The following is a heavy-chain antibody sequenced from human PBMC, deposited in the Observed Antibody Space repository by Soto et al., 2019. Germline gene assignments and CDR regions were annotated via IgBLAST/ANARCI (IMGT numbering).Heavy chain of an antibody. J-gene: IGHJ6*02. CDR1: GGTFSSYA. Sequence: QVQLVQSGAEVKKPGSSVKVSCKASGGTFSSYAISWVRQAPGQGLEWMGGIIPIFGTANYAQKFQGRVTITADESTRTAYMELSSLRSEDTAVYYCARGPNAAISSSWPHYYYYGMDVWGQGTTVTVSS. D-gene: IGHD6-13*01. CDR3: ARGPNAAISSSWPHYYYYGMDV. V-gene: IGHV1-69*01. CDR2: IIPIFGTA.